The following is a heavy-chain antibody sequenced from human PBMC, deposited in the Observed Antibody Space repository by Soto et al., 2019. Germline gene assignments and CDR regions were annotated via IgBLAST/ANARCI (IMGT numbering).Heavy chain of an antibody. V-gene: IGHV1-2*04. J-gene: IGHJ6*02. D-gene: IGHD3-10*01. CDR2: INPNSGGT. Sequence: QVQLVQSGAEVKKPGASVKVSCKASGYTFTGYYMHWVRQAPGQGLEWMGWINPNSGGTNYAQKFQGWVNMTRDTSISTAYMELSRLRSDDTAVYYCARSVRRITMVRGVAYGGDYYYGMDVWGQGTTVTVSS. CDR3: ARSVRRITMVRGVAYGGDYYYGMDV. CDR1: GYTFTGYY.